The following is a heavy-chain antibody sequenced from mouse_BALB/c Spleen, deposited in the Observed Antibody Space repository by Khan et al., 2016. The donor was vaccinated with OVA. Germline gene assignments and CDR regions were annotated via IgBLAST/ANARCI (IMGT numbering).Heavy chain of an antibody. CDR1: GYTFTSYY. V-gene: IGHV1S81*02. J-gene: IGHJ3*01. CDR2: INPSDGDT. D-gene: IGHD2-1*01. CDR3: TRSGYGTFAY. Sequence: QVRLQQSGAELVKPGASVKLSCKASGYTFTSYYMYWVKQRPGQGLEWIGEINPSDGDTNFNEKFKSKATLTVDKSSSTAYMQLSSLTSEDSAVYCCTRSGYGTFAYWGQGTLVTVSA.